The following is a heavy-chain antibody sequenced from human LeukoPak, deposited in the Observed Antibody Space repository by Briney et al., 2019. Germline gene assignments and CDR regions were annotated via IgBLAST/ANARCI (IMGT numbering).Heavy chain of an antibody. J-gene: IGHJ4*02. CDR3: ARDRIVGATIDY. Sequence: GGSLRLSCAASGFTFSSYAMNWVRQAPGKGLEWVSSISSGSSYIYYADLVKGRFTISRDNAKNSLYLQMNSLRAEDTAVYYCARDRIVGATIDYWGQGTLVTVSS. V-gene: IGHV3-21*01. CDR2: ISSGSSYI. D-gene: IGHD1-26*01. CDR1: GFTFSSYA.